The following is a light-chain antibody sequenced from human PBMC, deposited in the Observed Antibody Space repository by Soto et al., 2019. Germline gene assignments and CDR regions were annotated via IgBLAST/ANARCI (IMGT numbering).Light chain of an antibody. CDR1: SSDVGLYNY. CDR3: SSHTSSSTVV. Sequence: QSVLTQPASVSGSPGHSITISCTGTSSDVGLYNYVSWYQQHPGKAPKLMIYGVSNRPSGVSNRISGSKSGNTASLTISGLQDEDEADYYCSSHTSSSTVVFGGGTQLTVL. V-gene: IGLV2-14*01. CDR2: GVS. J-gene: IGLJ2*01.